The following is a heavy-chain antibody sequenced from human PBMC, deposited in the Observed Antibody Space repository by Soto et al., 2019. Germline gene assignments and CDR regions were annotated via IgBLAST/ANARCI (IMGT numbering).Heavy chain of an antibody. V-gene: IGHV4-61*01. Sequence: QVQLQESGPGLVKPSETLSLTCTVSGGSVSSGSYYWSWIRQPPGKGLEWIGYIYYSGSTNYNPSLKSRVTISVDTSKNQFSLKLSSVTAADTAVYYCARVHNRWDIVVVPAARRNNWFDPWGQGTLVTVSS. D-gene: IGHD2-2*01. CDR1: GGSVSSGSYY. CDR2: IYYSGST. J-gene: IGHJ5*02. CDR3: ARVHNRWDIVVVPAARRNNWFDP.